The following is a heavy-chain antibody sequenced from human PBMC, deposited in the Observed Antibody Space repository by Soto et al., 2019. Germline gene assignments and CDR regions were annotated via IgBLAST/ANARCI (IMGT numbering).Heavy chain of an antibody. J-gene: IGHJ2*01. CDR3: AKGGRHWYFDL. CDR1: GFTFDDYA. V-gene: IGHV3-9*01. Sequence: EVQLVESGGGLVQPGRSLRLSCAASGFTFDDYAMHWVRQAPGKGLEWVSGISWNSGSIGYADSVKGRFTISRDNAKNSLYLQMNSQRAEDTALYYCAKGGRHWYFDLWGRGTLVTVSS. CDR2: ISWNSGSI.